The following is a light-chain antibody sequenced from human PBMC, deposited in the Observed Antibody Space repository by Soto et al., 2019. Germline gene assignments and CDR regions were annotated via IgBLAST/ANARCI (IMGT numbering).Light chain of an antibody. CDR2: GAS. Sequence: EIVMTQCRATLSVSAGERATLSCRASQSVSSSYLAWYQQKPGQAPRLLIYGASSRATGIPDRFSGGGAGTDFTPTIRRLEPEDFAVYYCQQRSNWITFGQGTRVDNK. CDR1: QSVSSSY. J-gene: IGKJ5*01. CDR3: QQRSNWIT. V-gene: IGKV3D-20*02.